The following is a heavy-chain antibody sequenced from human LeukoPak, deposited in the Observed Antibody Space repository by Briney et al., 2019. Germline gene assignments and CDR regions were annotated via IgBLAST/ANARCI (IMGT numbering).Heavy chain of an antibody. CDR1: GYTFTSYG. J-gene: IGHJ3*02. Sequence: GASVKVSCKASGYTFTSYGISWVRQAPGQGLEWMGWISAYNGNTNYAQKLQGRVTMTTDTSTSTAYMELRSLRSDDTAVYYCARDSPTGYYYDSSGHEEAFDIWGQGTMVTVSS. CDR3: ARDSPTGYYYDSSGHEEAFDI. V-gene: IGHV1-18*01. CDR2: ISAYNGNT. D-gene: IGHD3-22*01.